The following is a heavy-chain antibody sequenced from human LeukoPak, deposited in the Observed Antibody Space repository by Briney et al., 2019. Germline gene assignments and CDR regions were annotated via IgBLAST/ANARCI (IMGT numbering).Heavy chain of an antibody. CDR2: IIPIFGTA. CDR3: ARDVYYYDSSGYRGGYFDY. CDR1: GGTFSSYA. Sequence: SVKVSCKASGGTFSSYAISWVRQAPGQGLEWMGGIIPIFGTANYAQKFQGRVTITTDESTSTAYMELSSLRSEDTAVYYCARDVYYYDSSGYRGGYFDYWGQGTLVTVSS. J-gene: IGHJ4*02. D-gene: IGHD3-22*01. V-gene: IGHV1-69*05.